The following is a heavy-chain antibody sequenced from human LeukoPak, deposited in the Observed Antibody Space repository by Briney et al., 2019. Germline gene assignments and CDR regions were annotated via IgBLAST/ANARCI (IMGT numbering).Heavy chain of an antibody. Sequence: PGGSLRLSCAASGFTFSSYGMHWVRQAPGKGLEWVAFIRHDGKNKYYAYSVKGRFTISRDNSKNTLYLQMNSLRAEDTAVYYCARGGSYNWNPDYWGQGTLVTVSS. CDR1: GFTFSSYG. V-gene: IGHV3-30*02. CDR3: ARGGSYNWNPDY. D-gene: IGHD1-20*01. CDR2: IRHDGKNK. J-gene: IGHJ4*02.